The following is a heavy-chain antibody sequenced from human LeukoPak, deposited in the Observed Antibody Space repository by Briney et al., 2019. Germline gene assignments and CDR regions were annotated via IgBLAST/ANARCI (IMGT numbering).Heavy chain of an antibody. CDR2: INPNSGGT. D-gene: IGHD1-26*01. J-gene: IGHJ4*02. CDR1: GYTFTGYY. Sequence: ASVKVSCKASGYTFTGYYMHWVRQAPGQGLEWMGWINPNSGGTNYAQKFQGRVTMTRDTSISTAYMELSRLRSDDTAVYYCARGIVGATTSEDYWGQGTLVTVSS. V-gene: IGHV1-2*02. CDR3: ARGIVGATTSEDY.